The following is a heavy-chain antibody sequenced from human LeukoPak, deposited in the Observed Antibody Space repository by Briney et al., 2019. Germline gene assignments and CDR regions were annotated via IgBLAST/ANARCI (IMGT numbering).Heavy chain of an antibody. CDR2: INHSGST. CDR1: GGSFSGYY. D-gene: IGHD3-3*01. V-gene: IGHV4-34*01. CDR3: ARAVLEWLLTGDYYGMDV. J-gene: IGHJ6*02. Sequence: SETLSLTCAVYGGSFSGYYWSWIRQPPGKGLEWIGEINHSGSTNYSPSLKSRVTISVDTSMNQFSLKLSSVTAADTAVYYCARAVLEWLLTGDYYGMDVWGQGTTVTVSS.